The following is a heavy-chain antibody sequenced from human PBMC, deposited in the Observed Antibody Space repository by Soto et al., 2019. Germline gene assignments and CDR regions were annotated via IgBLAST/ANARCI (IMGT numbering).Heavy chain of an antibody. V-gene: IGHV3-23*01. J-gene: IGHJ6*02. Sequence: EVRLLESGGGLVQPGGSLRLSCAGSGFTSSNYSMSWVRQAPGKGLEWVSAISGSGHYTQYRDSVKDRFTISRDNSKNTLYLQMNSLRAEDTAVYYCAGGAMVTPYYYGLDVWGQGTTVTVSS. CDR3: AGGAMVTPYYYGLDV. CDR2: ISGSGHYT. CDR1: GFTSSNYS. D-gene: IGHD5-18*01.